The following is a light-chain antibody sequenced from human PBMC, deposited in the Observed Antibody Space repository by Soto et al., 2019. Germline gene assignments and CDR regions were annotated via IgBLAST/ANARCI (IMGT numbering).Light chain of an antibody. CDR1: SSDVGGSNY. J-gene: IGLJ1*01. CDR2: DVT. V-gene: IGLV2-14*01. CDR3: SSYTSSNSNV. Sequence: QSVLTQPASVSGSLGQSITISCTGTSSDVGGSNYVSWYQQFPGKAPKLMISDVTNRPSGVSNRFSGSKSGNTASLTISGLQAEDEADYYCSSYTSSNSNVFGTGNKVTVL.